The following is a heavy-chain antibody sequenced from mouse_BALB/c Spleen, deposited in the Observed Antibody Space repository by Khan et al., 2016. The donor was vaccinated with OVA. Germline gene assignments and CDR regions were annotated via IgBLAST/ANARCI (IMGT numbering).Heavy chain of an antibody. Sequence: QVQLQQSGPELVKPGASVKISCKASGYAFSSSWMNWVKQRPGQGLEWIGRIYPGDGDTNYNGKFKGKATLTADKSSSTAYMQLSSLTSVDSAVDFCARGGYGNYDYYAMDYWGQGTSVTVSS. CDR3: ARGGYGNYDYYAMDY. J-gene: IGHJ4*01. CDR2: IYPGDGDT. V-gene: IGHV1-82*01. D-gene: IGHD2-10*02. CDR1: GYAFSSSW.